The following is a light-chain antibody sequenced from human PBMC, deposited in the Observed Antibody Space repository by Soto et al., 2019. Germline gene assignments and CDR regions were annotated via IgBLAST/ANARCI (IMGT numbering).Light chain of an antibody. CDR3: QQYNNWPTT. J-gene: IGKJ2*01. CDR1: QSVTTN. Sequence: ERVMTQSPATLPVSPGERATLSCRASQSVTTNLAWYQQKPGQAPRLLIYGASTRASGIPARFSGGGSGTEFTLTISSLQSEDFAVYYCQQYNNWPTTFGQGTKLEIK. V-gene: IGKV3-15*01. CDR2: GAS.